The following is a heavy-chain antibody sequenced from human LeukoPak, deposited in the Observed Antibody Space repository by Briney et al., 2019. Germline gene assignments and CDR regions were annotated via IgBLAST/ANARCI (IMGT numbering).Heavy chain of an antibody. CDR1: GYTFTSYG. CDR3: VRNYYDSSGYFARWFDP. Sequence: GASVTVSFKASGYTFTSYGISWVRQAPGQGLEWMGWISAYNGNTNYAQKLQGRVTMSTDTSTSTAYMELRSLRSDDTAVYYCVRNYYDSSGYFARWFDPWGQGTLVIVSS. J-gene: IGHJ5*02. D-gene: IGHD3-22*01. CDR2: ISAYNGNT. V-gene: IGHV1-18*01.